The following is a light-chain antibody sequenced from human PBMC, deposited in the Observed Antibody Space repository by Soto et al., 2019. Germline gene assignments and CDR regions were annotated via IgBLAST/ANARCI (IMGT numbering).Light chain of an antibody. CDR1: QGIGNL. CDR2: FAS. J-gene: IGKJ1*01. V-gene: IGKV1-9*01. Sequence: DIQLTQSPSFLSASEGDRVTIACRASQGIGNLLAWYQQKPGKGPKLLICFASTLQSGVPSRFTGSGSGTEFTLTSSSLQPEDFATYYCQQFNSYPRTFGQGTKVEIK. CDR3: QQFNSYPRT.